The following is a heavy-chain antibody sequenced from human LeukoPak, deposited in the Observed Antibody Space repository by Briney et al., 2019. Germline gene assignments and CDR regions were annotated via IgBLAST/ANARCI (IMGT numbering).Heavy chain of an antibody. CDR2: INPSGGST. D-gene: IGHD1-26*01. Sequence: ASVKVSCKASGYTFTSYYMHWVRQAPGQGLEWMGIINPSGGSTSYAQKFQGRVTMTRDTSTSTVYMELRSLRSDDTAVYYCARDLISLTGFLNTYSGSYYLGYWGQGTLVTVSS. CDR1: GYTFTSYY. CDR3: ARDLISLTGFLNTYSGSYYLGY. V-gene: IGHV1-46*01. J-gene: IGHJ4*02.